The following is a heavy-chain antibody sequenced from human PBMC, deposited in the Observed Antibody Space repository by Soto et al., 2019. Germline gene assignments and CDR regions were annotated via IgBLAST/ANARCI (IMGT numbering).Heavy chain of an antibody. CDR2: IYYSGST. CDR1: GGSISSYY. V-gene: IGHV4-59*12. J-gene: IGHJ5*02. Sequence: PSETLSLTCTVSGGSISSYYWSWIRQPPGKGLEWIGYIYYSGSTNYNPSLKSRVTISVDRSKNQFSLKLSSVTAADTAVYYCDSERRCGEFQKPTNWFDPGGQGTLFTV. D-gene: IGHD3-10*01. CDR3: DSERRCGEFQKPTNWFDP.